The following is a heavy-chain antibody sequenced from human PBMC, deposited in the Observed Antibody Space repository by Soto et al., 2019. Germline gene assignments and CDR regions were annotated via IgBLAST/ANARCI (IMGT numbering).Heavy chain of an antibody. D-gene: IGHD3-10*01. Sequence: QVQLVQSGAEVKKPGSSVKVSCKASGGTFSSYAISWVRQAPGQGLEWMGGIFPIFGPANYAQKFQGRVTITADESTSTAYMGLSSLRSEDTVVYYGARGAPSSDVRPGGWFDTWGQGTLVTVSS. CDR1: GGTFSSYA. CDR2: IFPIFGPA. V-gene: IGHV1-69*01. CDR3: ARGAPSSDVRPGGWFDT. J-gene: IGHJ5*02.